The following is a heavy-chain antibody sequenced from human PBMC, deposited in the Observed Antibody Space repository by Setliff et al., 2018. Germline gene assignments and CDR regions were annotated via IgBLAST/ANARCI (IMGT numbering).Heavy chain of an antibody. D-gene: IGHD2-21*02. J-gene: IGHJ4*02. CDR1: GFTFSSYS. Sequence: PGGSLRLSCAASGFTFSSYSIHWVRQAPGKGLEWVAVVSHDENTKYYADSVKDRFIISRDNSKNTLSLQLNSLRAEDTAVYHCARVGQATVVTAIHGALDYWGQGTLVTVSS. CDR3: ARVGQATVVTAIHGALDY. V-gene: IGHV3-30*04. CDR2: VSHDENTK.